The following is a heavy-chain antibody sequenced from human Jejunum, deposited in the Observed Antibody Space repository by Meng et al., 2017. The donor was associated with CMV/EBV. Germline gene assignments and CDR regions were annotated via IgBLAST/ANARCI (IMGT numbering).Heavy chain of an antibody. V-gene: IGHV2-5*02. D-gene: IGHD6-13*01. CDR2: VYWDDDK. CDR3: VRSGGSTWYEENNWFDP. Sequence: SLPTSGLGVGWIRQPPGEALAWLALVYWDDDKRYNPSLKTRLTITRDTSKNQVVLIMTNMDPVDTGTYYCVRSGGSTWYEENNWFDPWGQGTLVTVSS. J-gene: IGHJ5*02. CDR1: SLPTSGLG.